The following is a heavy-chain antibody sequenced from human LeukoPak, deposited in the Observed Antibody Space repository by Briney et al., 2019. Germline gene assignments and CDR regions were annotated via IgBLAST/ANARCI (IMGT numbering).Heavy chain of an antibody. J-gene: IGHJ4*02. CDR1: GFTFSSYS. Sequence: GGSLRLSCAASGFTFSSYSMTWVRQAPGKGLEWVSFISGSSTYINYADAVKGRFTISRDNAKNSLYLQMNSLRAEDTAVYYCARDRPYDYSGQGTLVTVSS. CDR2: ISGSSTYI. CDR3: ARDRPYDY. V-gene: IGHV3-21*01.